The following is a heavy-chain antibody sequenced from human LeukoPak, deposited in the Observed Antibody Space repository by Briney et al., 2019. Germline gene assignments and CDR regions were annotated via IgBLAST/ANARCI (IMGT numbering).Heavy chain of an antibody. CDR3: ARLQRDVTIFGVVIGYMDV. Sequence: SETLSLTCTVSGGSISSYYWSWIRQPPGKGLEWIGYIYTSGSTNYNPSLKSRVTISVDTSKNQFPLKLSSVTAADTAVYYCARLQRDVTIFGVVIGYMDVWGKGTTVTVSS. D-gene: IGHD3-3*01. CDR1: GGSISSYY. CDR2: IYTSGST. V-gene: IGHV4-4*09. J-gene: IGHJ6*03.